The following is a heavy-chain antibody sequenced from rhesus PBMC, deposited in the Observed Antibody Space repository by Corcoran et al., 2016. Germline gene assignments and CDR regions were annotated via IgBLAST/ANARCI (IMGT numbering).Heavy chain of an antibody. CDR3: ARSRGSGSYYSPSYGLDS. D-gene: IGHD3-16*01. CDR2: IRKKANGGTA. Sequence: EVQLVESGGGLVQPGGSLRLSCAASGFTFSDYYMSWVRQAPGKGPEWVVFIRKKANGGTAKYAAYFKGRFTISRDDSKSMASLQMNSLKTEDTAVYYCARSRGSGSYYSPSYGLDSWGQGVVVTVSS. CDR1: GFTFSDYY. V-gene: IGHV3S22*01. J-gene: IGHJ6*01.